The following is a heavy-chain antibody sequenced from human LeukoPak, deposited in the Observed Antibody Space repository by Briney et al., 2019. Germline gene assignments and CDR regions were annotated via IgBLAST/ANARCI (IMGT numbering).Heavy chain of an antibody. J-gene: IGHJ6*02. V-gene: IGHV3-33*06. CDR2: IWYDGSNK. CDR1: GFTFSSYG. CDR3: AKGSRTGDSLVGGYYFYYYGMDV. D-gene: IGHD7-27*01. Sequence: GGSLRLSCAASGFTFSSYGMHWVRQAPGKGLEWVAVIWYDGSNKYYADSVKGRFTISRDNSNNALFLQMNSLGADDTAVYYCAKGSRTGDSLVGGYYFYYYGMDVWGQGTTVTVSS.